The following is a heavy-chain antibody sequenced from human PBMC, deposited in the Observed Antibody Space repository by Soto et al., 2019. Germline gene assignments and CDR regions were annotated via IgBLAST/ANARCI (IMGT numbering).Heavy chain of an antibody. Sequence: PGGSLRLSCAASGFTFSSYAMSWVRQAPGKGLEWVSAISGSGGSTYYADSVKGRFTISRDNSKNTLYLQMNSLRAEDTAVYYCANLDHIAVAGTIPRVDYWGQGTLVTVSS. V-gene: IGHV3-23*01. CDR2: ISGSGGST. CDR3: ANLDHIAVAGTIPRVDY. D-gene: IGHD6-19*01. CDR1: GFTFSSYA. J-gene: IGHJ4*02.